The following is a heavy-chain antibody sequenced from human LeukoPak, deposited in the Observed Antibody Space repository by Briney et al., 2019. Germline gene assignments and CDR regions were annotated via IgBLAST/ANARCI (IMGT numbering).Heavy chain of an antibody. Sequence: GESLKISCKGSGYNFTSYWIAWGRQMPGRGLEWMGIIYPGDSDTRYSPSFQGQVIISADKSISTAYLQWSSLKASDTAIYYCATYSDTFYFDCWGQGTLVTVSS. CDR1: GYNFTSYW. CDR3: ATYSDTFYFDC. J-gene: IGHJ4*02. V-gene: IGHV5-51*01. D-gene: IGHD3-16*01. CDR2: IYPGDSDT.